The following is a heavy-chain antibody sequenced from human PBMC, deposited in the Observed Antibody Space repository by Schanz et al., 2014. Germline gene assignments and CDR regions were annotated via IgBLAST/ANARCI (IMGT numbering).Heavy chain of an antibody. V-gene: IGHV3-48*01. CDR3: ARKMKLGVYGGKGHDSLDI. J-gene: IGHJ3*02. D-gene: IGHD4-17*01. CDR1: TFTFSSDW. Sequence: EVQLAESGGGLVQPGGSLRLSCAASTFTFSSDWMSWVRQAPGKGLEWVSYVSRSTPDIYYADSVKGRFTMSRDNAKNSVFLQMNSLRAEDTAVYYCARKMKLGVYGGKGHDSLDIWGQGTMVTVSS. CDR2: VSRSTPDI.